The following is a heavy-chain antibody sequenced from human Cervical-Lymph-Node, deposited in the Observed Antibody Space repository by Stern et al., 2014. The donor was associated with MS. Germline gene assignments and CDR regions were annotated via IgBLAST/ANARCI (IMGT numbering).Heavy chain of an antibody. CDR1: GGSISSYY. J-gene: IGHJ4*02. D-gene: IGHD5-12*01. CDR3: ARGGRGYSGYDHVPEGG. V-gene: IGHV4-59*01. Sequence: QVQLQESGPGLVKPSETLSLTCTVSGGSISSYYWSWIRQPPGKGLEWIGYIYYSGSTNYNHSLKSRVTISVGTSKNQFSLKLSSVTAADTAVYYCARGGRGYSGYDHVPEGGWGQGTLVTVSS. CDR2: IYYSGST.